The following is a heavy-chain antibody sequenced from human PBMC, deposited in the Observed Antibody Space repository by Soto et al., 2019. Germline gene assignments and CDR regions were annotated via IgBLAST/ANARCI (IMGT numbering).Heavy chain of an antibody. CDR3: TVGYCSGGSCYRRFDY. CDR1: GGTFSSYA. Sequence: QVQLVQSGAEVKKPGSSLKVSCKASGGTFSSYAISWVRPAPGQGLEWRGGIIPIFGTANSAQKFQGRVTITADESTSTAYMELSSLRSEDTSVYYCTVGYCSGGSCYRRFDYWGQGTLVTVSS. D-gene: IGHD2-15*01. J-gene: IGHJ4*02. V-gene: IGHV1-69*01. CDR2: IIPIFGTA.